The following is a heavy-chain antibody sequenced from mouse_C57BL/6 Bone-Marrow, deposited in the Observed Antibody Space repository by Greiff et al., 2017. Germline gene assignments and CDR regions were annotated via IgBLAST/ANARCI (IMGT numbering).Heavy chain of an antibody. J-gene: IGHJ3*01. CDR1: GYTFTGYW. V-gene: IGHV1-9*01. CDR3: ASWRYSNSSWFAY. D-gene: IGHD2-5*01. Sequence: QVQLKQSGAELMKPGASVKLSCKATGYTFTGYWIEWVKQRPGHGLEWIGEILPGSGCTKYNEKFKGKATFTADTSSNTAYMQHSSLTTEDSAIYYCASWRYSNSSWFAYWGQGTLVTVSA. CDR2: ILPGSGCT.